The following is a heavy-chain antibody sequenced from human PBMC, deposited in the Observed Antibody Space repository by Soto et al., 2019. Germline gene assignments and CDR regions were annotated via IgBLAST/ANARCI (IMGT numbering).Heavy chain of an antibody. J-gene: IGHJ4*02. D-gene: IGHD5-12*01. CDR3: AKDGGRGYTDFDC. CDR1: GFTFRSYA. V-gene: IGHV3-33*06. Sequence: QVQLVESGGGVVQPGRSLRLSCAASGFTFRSYAMHWVRQAPGKGLEWLACLWSDGSQKYYGDSVMGRFTISRDNSKNTLYLQVNSLRADDTAVYYCAKDGGRGYTDFDCWGQGILVMVSS. CDR2: LWSDGSQK.